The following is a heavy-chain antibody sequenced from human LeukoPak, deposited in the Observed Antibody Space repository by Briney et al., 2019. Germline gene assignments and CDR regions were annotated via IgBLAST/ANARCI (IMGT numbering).Heavy chain of an antibody. CDR3: ASEPRYSSSYLFDP. J-gene: IGHJ5*02. D-gene: IGHD6-13*01. CDR2: IYYSGST. Sequence: SETLSLTCTVSGGSISSSSYYWGWIRQPPGKGLEWIGSIYYSGSTYYNPSLKSRVTISVDTSKNQFSLKLSSVTAADTAVYYCASEPRYSSSYLFDPWGQGALVTVSS. V-gene: IGHV4-39*01. CDR1: GGSISSSSYY.